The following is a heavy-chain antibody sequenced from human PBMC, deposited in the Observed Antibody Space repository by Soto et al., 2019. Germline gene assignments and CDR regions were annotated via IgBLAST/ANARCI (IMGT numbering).Heavy chain of an antibody. V-gene: IGHV3-30-3*01. CDR2: ISYDGSNK. J-gene: IGHJ4*02. CDR3: ARDFGGTGLEDY. Sequence: GGSLGLSCAASGFTFSSYAMHWVRQAPGKGLEWVAVISYDGSNKYYADSVKGRFTISRDNSKNTLYLQMNSLRAEDTAVYYCARDFGGTGLEDYWGQGTLVTVSS. D-gene: IGHD3-3*01. CDR1: GFTFSSYA.